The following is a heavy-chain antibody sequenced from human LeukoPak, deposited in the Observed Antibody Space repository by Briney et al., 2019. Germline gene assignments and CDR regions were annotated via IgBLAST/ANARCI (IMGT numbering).Heavy chain of an antibody. CDR3: AKDKYGDYAYYFDY. D-gene: IGHD4-17*01. CDR1: GFTFSSYG. Sequence: GGSMRLSCAASGFTFSSYGMRWVRQAPGKGLEWVAVIWYDVSNKYYTSSVKGRFTISRDNSKNPLYLQMNSLTAEDTAVYYCAKDKYGDYAYYFDYWGQGTLVTVSS. CDR2: IWYDVSNK. V-gene: IGHV3-33*06. J-gene: IGHJ4*02.